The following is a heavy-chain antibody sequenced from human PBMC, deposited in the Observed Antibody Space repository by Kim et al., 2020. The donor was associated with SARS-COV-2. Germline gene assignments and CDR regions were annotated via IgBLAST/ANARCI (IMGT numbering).Heavy chain of an antibody. CDR3: ARESDVAGNDY. Sequence: GGSLRLSCAASGFTFSSYEMNWVRQAPGKGLEWVSYISPSGSTIKYADSVNGRFTLSRDNAKNSLYLQMNSLRAEDTAVYYCARESDVAGNDYWGQGTLV. D-gene: IGHD6-19*01. CDR1: GFTFSSYE. V-gene: IGHV3-48*03. CDR2: ISPSGSTI. J-gene: IGHJ4*02.